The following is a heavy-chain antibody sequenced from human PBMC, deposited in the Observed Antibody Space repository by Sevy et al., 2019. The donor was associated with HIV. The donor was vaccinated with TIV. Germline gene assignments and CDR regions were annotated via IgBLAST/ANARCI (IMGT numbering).Heavy chain of an antibody. Sequence: GGSLRLSCAASGFTFSSYAMSWVRQAPGKGLEWVSAISGSGGSTYYADSVKGRFTISRDNSKNTLYLQMNSLRADDTAVYYCAKGGGYCISTSCYTFDYGGQGTLVTVSS. J-gene: IGHJ4*02. V-gene: IGHV3-23*01. CDR2: ISGSGGST. D-gene: IGHD2-2*02. CDR3: AKGGGYCISTSCYTFDY. CDR1: GFTFSSYA.